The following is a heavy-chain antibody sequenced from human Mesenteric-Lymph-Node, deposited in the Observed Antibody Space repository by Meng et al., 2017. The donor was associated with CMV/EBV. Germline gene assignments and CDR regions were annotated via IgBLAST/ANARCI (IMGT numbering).Heavy chain of an antibody. J-gene: IGHJ4*02. CDR2: IDVYGTEI. V-gene: IGHV3-7*01. D-gene: IGHD5-24*01. CDR3: ARDFGWLQYDY. CDR1: GFIFSNVW. Sequence: GESLKISCAASGFIFSNVWMTWVRQAPGKGLQWVANIDVYGTEINYLDPVKGRFTISRDNANIYLHMSSLRADDTAMYYCARDFGWLQYDYWGRGTLVTVSS.